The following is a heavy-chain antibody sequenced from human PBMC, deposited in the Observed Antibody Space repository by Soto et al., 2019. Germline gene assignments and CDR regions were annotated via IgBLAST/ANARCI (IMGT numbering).Heavy chain of an antibody. CDR1: GGTFSSYA. J-gene: IGHJ4*02. V-gene: IGHV1-2*04. D-gene: IGHD4-17*01. Sequence: ASVKVSCKASGGTFSSYAISWVRQAPGQGLEWMGWINPNSGGTNYAQKFQGWVTMTRDTSISTAYMELSRLRSDDTAVYYCARGHDYGDPLDYWGQGTLVTVSS. CDR2: INPNSGGT. CDR3: ARGHDYGDPLDY.